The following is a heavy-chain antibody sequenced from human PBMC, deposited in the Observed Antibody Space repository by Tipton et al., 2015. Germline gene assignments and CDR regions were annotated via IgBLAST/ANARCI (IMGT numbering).Heavy chain of an antibody. D-gene: IGHD3-9*01. J-gene: IGHJ4*02. CDR1: GYSISSGYY. Sequence: TLSLTCDVSGYSISSGYYWGWIRQPPGKGLEWIGSIFHRGDTNYNPSLKSRVTISLDTSKNQFSLKLNSVTAADTAVYYCARSEVGYFDSWGQGTLVTVSS. V-gene: IGHV4-38-2*01. CDR2: IFHRGDT. CDR3: ARSEVGYFDS.